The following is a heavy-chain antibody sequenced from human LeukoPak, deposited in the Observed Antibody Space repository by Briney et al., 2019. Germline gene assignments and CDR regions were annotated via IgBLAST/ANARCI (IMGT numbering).Heavy chain of an antibody. V-gene: IGHV4-59*01. D-gene: IGHD6-19*01. CDR3: ARGLRGIMAGFDY. CDR2: IFYSGST. J-gene: IGHJ4*02. Sequence: SETLSLTCTVSNGSISSYYWSWIRQPPGKGLEWTGYIFYSGSTNYNPSLKSRVTISVDTSKNQFSLKLSSVTAADTAVYYCARGLRGIMAGFDYWGQGTLVTVSS. CDR1: NGSISSYY.